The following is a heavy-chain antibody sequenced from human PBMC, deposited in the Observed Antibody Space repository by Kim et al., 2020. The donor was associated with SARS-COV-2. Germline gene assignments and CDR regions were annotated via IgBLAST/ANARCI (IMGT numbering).Heavy chain of an antibody. CDR3: ARAPGRSGGYFDY. Sequence: YSPSFQGQVTSSADKSISTAYLQWRSLKASDTAMYYCARAPGRSGGYFDYWGRGILVTVSS. D-gene: IGHD2-15*01. J-gene: IGHJ4*02. V-gene: IGHV5-51*01.